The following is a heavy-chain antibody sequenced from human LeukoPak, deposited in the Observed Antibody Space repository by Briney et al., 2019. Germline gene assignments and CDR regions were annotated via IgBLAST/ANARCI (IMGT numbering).Heavy chain of an antibody. D-gene: IGHD6-19*01. J-gene: IGHJ4*02. V-gene: IGHV3-33*01. CDR2: IWFDGSNK. CDR1: GFTLSSYG. Sequence: PGGSLRLSCAASGFTLSSYGMHWVRQAPGKGLQWVAVIWFDGSNKYYADSVKGRFTISRDNSKNTLYLQMNSLRVEDTAVYYCARAGYGTGWYPGALDYWGQGTLVTVSS. CDR3: ARAGYGTGWYPGALDY.